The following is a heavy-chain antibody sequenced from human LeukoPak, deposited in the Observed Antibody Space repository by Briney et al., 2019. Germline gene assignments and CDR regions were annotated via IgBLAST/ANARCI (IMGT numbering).Heavy chain of an antibody. J-gene: IGHJ4*02. D-gene: IGHD6-19*01. Sequence: GRSLRLSCAASGFTFSSYGMHWVRQAPGQGLEWVAVISYDGSKKYYADSVKGRFTISRDNSKNLYLQMNSLRAEDTAVYYCAKDPRGIALAGAFIFDDRGQGTLVTVSS. V-gene: IGHV3-30*18. CDR1: GFTFSSYG. CDR2: ISYDGSKK. CDR3: AKDPRGIALAGAFIFDD.